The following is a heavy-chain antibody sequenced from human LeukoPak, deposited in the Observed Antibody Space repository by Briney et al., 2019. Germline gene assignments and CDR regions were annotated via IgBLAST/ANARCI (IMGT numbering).Heavy chain of an antibody. V-gene: IGHV3-48*01. CDR1: GFTFSDYD. Sequence: PGGSLRLSCAASGFTFSDYDMTWVRQAPGKGLEWVSHISRSSATTNYADSVRGRFTISRDDAKKSLYLQMNSLRADDTAVYYCARRFDKWGQGSLVTVSS. CDR2: ISRSSATT. J-gene: IGHJ4*02. CDR3: ARRFDK.